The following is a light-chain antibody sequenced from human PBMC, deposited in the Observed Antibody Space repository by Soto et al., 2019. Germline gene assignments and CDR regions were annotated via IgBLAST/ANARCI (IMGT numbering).Light chain of an antibody. CDR1: QSILYSSNNKNY. V-gene: IGKV4-1*01. CDR2: WAS. Sequence: DIVMTQSPDSLAVSLGETATINCKSSQSILYSSNNKNYLTWYQQKPGQPPKLLIYWASTRESGVPDRFSGSGSGTDFTLTISSLEPEDFAVYYCQQRSNWPLTFGGGTKVDIK. CDR3: QQRSNWPLT. J-gene: IGKJ4*01.